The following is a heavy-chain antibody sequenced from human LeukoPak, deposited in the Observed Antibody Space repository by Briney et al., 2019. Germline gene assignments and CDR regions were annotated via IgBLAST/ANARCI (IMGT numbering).Heavy chain of an antibody. CDR3: AGRGGSYYFDS. D-gene: IGHD1-26*01. CDR2: ISSGGSVM. Sequence: GGSLRLSCAASGFTFSDYYMSWIRQAPGKGLEWVSYISSGGSVMYYADSVKGRFTISRDNAKNSLYLQVNSLRAEGTAVYYCAGRGGSYYFDSWGQATLVTVSP. J-gene: IGHJ4*02. CDR1: GFTFSDYY. V-gene: IGHV3-11*04.